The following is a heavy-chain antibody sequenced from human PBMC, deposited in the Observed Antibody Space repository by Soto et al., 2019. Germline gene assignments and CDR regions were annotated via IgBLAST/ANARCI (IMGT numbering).Heavy chain of an antibody. Sequence: PSETLSLTCTVSGGSISSGGYYWSWIRQHPGKGLEWIGYIYYSGSTYYNPSLKSRVTISVDTSKNQFSLKLSSVTAADTAVYYCARDVFSSGSGWTWWFDPWGQGTLVTVSS. CDR1: GGSISSGGYY. D-gene: IGHD6-19*01. J-gene: IGHJ5*02. V-gene: IGHV4-30-4*08. CDR3: ARDVFSSGSGWTWWFDP. CDR2: IYYSGST.